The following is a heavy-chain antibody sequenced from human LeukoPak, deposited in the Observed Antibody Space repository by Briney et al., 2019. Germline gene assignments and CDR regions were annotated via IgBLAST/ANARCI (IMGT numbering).Heavy chain of an antibody. J-gene: IGHJ4*02. CDR2: IGSSSSYI. CDR1: GFTFSSYS. V-gene: IGHV3-21*01. CDR3: AGVRGRMVTTSRLVGY. Sequence: GGSLRLSCAASGFTFSSYSMNWVRQAPGKGLEWVSSIGSSSSYIYYADSVKGRFTISRDNAKNSLYLQMNSLRAEDTAVYYCAGVRGRMVTTSRLVGYWGQGTLVTVSS. D-gene: IGHD4-17*01.